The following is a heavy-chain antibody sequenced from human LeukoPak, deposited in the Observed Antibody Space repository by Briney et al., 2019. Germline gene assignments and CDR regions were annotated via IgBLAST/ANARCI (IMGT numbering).Heavy chain of an antibody. CDR1: GFTFSSYA. V-gene: IGHV3-23*01. D-gene: IGHD2-2*01. J-gene: IGHJ3*02. Sequence: GGSLRLSCAASGFTFSSYAMSWVRQAPGKGLEWVSAISGSGGSTYYADSVKGRFTISRDNSKNTLYLQMNSLRAEDTAVYYCAKEIVVVPAGGDAFDIWGQRTMVAVSS. CDR2: ISGSGGST. CDR3: AKEIVVVPAGGDAFDI.